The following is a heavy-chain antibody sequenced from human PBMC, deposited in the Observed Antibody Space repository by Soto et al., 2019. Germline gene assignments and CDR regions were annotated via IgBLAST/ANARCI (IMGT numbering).Heavy chain of an antibody. V-gene: IGHV3-11*06. Sequence: GGSLRLSCAASGFTFSDYYMSWIRQAPGKGLEWVSYISSSSSYTNYADSVKGRFTISRDNAKNSLYLQMNSLRAEDTAVYYCARSRAARRERRYYYGMDVWGQGTTVTVSS. CDR2: ISSSSSYT. J-gene: IGHJ6*02. D-gene: IGHD6-6*01. CDR3: ARSRAARRERRYYYGMDV. CDR1: GFTFSDYY.